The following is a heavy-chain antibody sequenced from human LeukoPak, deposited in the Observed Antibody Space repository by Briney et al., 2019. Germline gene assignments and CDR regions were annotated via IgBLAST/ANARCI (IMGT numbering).Heavy chain of an antibody. V-gene: IGHV1-2*02. D-gene: IGHD3-22*01. J-gene: IGHJ6*02. CDR3: ARVIVSWSNYYGMDV. CDR1: GYTFTGYY. CDR2: INPNSGGT. Sequence: ASVKVSCKASGYTFTGYYMHWVRQAPGQGLEWMGWINPNSGGTNYAQKSQGRVTMTRDTSISTAYMELSRLRSDDTAVYYCARVIVSWSNYYGMDVWGQGTTVTVSS.